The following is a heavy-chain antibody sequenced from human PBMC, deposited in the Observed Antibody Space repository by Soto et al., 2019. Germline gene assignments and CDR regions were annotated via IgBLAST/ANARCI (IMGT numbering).Heavy chain of an antibody. CDR3: AKAIRGSGSYYIYGMDV. J-gene: IGHJ6*02. D-gene: IGHD3-10*01. CDR2: ISASGGST. CDR1: GFTFSSYA. V-gene: IGHV3-23*04. Sequence: EVQLVESGGGLVQPGGSLRLSCAASGFTFSSYAMSWVRQAPGKGLEWVSTISASGGSTYHADSVKGRFTISRDNSKNTLYLQMNSLRDEDTAAYYCAKAIRGSGSYYIYGMDVWGQGTTVTVSS.